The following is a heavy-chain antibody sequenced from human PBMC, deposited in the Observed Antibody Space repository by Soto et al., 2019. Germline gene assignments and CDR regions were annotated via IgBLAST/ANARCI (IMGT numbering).Heavy chain of an antibody. V-gene: IGHV3-23*01. J-gene: IGHJ5*02. CDR2: ISGSGGST. Sequence: PGGSLRLSCAASGFTFSSYAMSWVRQAPGKGLEWVSAISGSGGSTYYADSVKGRFTISRDNSMNTLYLQMNSLRAEDTAVYYCAKDQKEARPVGDWFDPWGQGALVTVSS. D-gene: IGHD6-6*01. CDR1: GFTFSSYA. CDR3: AKDQKEARPVGDWFDP.